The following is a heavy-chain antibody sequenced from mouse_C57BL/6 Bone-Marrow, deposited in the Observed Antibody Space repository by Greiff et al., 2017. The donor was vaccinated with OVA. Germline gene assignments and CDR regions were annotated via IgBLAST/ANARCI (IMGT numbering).Heavy chain of an antibody. CDR2: IDPSDSYT. V-gene: IGHV1-50*01. J-gene: IGHJ4*01. CDR1: GYTFTSYW. CDR3: ARFSGNSFFSAMYS. Sequence: QVQLQQPGAELVKPGASVKLSCKASGYTFTSYWMQWVKQRPGQGLEWIGEIDPSDSYTNYNQKFKGKATLTVDTSSSTAYMQLSRLTSEDSTVYYSARFSGNSFFSAMYSWGQEDSLTVS. D-gene: IGHD2-1*01.